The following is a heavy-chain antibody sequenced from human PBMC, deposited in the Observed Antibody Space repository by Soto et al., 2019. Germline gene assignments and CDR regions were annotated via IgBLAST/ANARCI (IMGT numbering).Heavy chain of an antibody. CDR1: GYTFTSYY. CDR2: INPNSGNT. CDR3: ARLKEYYDFWSGYHLDAFDV. V-gene: IGHV1-46*01. D-gene: IGHD3-3*01. Sequence: GASVKVSCKASGYTFTSYYMHWVRQAPGQGLEWMGIINPNSGNTSYAQKFQGRVTMTRNTSTSTAYMELSSLRSEDTAVYYCARLKEYYDFWSGYHLDAFDVWGQGTMVTVSS. J-gene: IGHJ3*01.